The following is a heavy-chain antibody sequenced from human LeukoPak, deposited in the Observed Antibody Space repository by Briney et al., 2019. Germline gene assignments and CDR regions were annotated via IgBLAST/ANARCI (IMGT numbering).Heavy chain of an antibody. J-gene: IGHJ4*02. CDR2: ISGSGGST. D-gene: IGHD3-10*01. CDR1: GFTFSSYA. Sequence: GGSLRLSCAASGFTFSSYAVSWVRQAPGKGLEWVSAISGSGGSTYYADSVKGRFTISRDNSKNTLYLQMNSLRAEDTAVYYCAKDRGYYGSGTGFDYWGQGTLVTVSS. CDR3: AKDRGYYGSGTGFDY. V-gene: IGHV3-23*01.